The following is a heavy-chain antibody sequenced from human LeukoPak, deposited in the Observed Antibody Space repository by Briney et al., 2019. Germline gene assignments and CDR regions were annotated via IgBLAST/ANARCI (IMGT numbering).Heavy chain of an antibody. CDR1: GFTFSSYG. Sequence: GGSLRLSCAASGFTFSSYGMHWVRQAPGKGLEWVAFIRYDGSNKYYADSVKGRFTISRDNSKNTLYLQMNSLRAEDTAVYYCAKGNGVILTGLGYFDYWGQGTLVTVSS. D-gene: IGHD3-9*01. V-gene: IGHV3-30*02. CDR2: IRYDGSNK. J-gene: IGHJ4*02. CDR3: AKGNGVILTGLGYFDY.